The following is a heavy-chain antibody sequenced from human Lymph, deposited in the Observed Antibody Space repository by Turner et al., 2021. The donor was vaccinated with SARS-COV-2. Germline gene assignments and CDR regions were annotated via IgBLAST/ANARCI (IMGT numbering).Heavy chain of an antibody. CDR3: ARDYYDFWSGYNSYYYGMDV. CDR2: ISSRSSYI. V-gene: IGHV3-21*01. J-gene: IGHJ6*02. Sequence: EVQLVESGGGLVKPGGSLGLSCAASGFTFSSYSMNWVRQAPGKGLEWVSSISSRSSYIYNADSVKGRFTISRENAKNSLYLQMNSLRAEDTAVYYCARDYYDFWSGYNSYYYGMDVWGQGTTVTVSS. D-gene: IGHD3-3*01. CDR1: GFTFSSYS.